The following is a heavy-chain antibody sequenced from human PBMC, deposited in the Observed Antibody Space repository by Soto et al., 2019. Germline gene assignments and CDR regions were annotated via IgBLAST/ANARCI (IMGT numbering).Heavy chain of an antibody. J-gene: IGHJ6*02. CDR2: ISAYNGNT. D-gene: IGHD2-21*01. CDR3: ARAVLHIVVISGIRFDYSSMDV. Sequence: ASVKVSCKASGYSFTSYGISWVRQAPGQGLEWMGWISAYNGNTNYAQKLQGRVTMTTDTSTSTAYMELRSLRSDDTAVYYCARAVLHIVVISGIRFDYSSMDVWG. V-gene: IGHV1-18*01. CDR1: GYSFTSYG.